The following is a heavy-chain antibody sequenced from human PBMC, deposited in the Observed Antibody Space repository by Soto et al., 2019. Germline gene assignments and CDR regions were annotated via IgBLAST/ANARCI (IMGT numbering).Heavy chain of an antibody. Sequence: EVQLVESGGGLVKPGGSLRLSCAASGFTFSSYSMNWVRQAPGKGLGWVSSISSSSSYIYYADSVKGRFTISRDNAKNSLYLQMNSLRAEDTAVYYCARDLYSSSARYFGYCGQGTLVTVSS. V-gene: IGHV3-21*01. D-gene: IGHD6-6*01. CDR1: GFTFSSYS. CDR3: ARDLYSSSARYFGY. CDR2: ISSSSSYI. J-gene: IGHJ4*02.